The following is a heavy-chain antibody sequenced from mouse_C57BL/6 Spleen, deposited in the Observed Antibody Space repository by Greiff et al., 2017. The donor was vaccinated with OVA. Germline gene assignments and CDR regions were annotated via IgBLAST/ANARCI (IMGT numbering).Heavy chain of an antibody. Sequence: EVQLQESGPELVKPGASVKMSCKASGYTFTDYNMHWVKQSHGKSLEWIGYINPNNGGTSYNQKFKGKATLTVNKSSSTAYMELRSLTSEDSAVYYCARDDYYGSSSFDYWGQGTTLTVSS. CDR1: GYTFTDYN. V-gene: IGHV1-22*01. J-gene: IGHJ2*01. D-gene: IGHD1-1*01. CDR3: ARDDYYGSSSFDY. CDR2: INPNNGGT.